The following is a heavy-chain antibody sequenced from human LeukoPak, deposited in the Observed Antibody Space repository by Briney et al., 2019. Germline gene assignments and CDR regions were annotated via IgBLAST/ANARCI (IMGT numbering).Heavy chain of an antibody. V-gene: IGHV4-34*01. D-gene: IGHD3-22*01. CDR1: GGPFGGFY. CDR2: INHSGST. CDR3: ARSISSGYYYRGWFDP. Sequence: SETLSLTCAVYGGPFGGFYWSWIRQPPGKGLEWIGEINHSGSTNYNPSLKSRVTISVDTSKNQFSLKLSSVTAADTAVYYCARSISSGYYYRGWFDPWGQGTLVTVSS. J-gene: IGHJ5*02.